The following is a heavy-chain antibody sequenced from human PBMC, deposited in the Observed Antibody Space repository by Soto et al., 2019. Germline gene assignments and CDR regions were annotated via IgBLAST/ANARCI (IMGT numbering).Heavy chain of an antibody. J-gene: IGHJ6*03. CDR1: GFTFSNAW. Sequence: GGSLRLSCAASGFTFSNAWMTWVRQAPGKGLEWVGRIKSKTDGGTTDYPAPVKGRFTISRDDSKNTLYLQMNSLKTEDTAVYYCTTLSLTVTAYYYYYMDVWGKGTTVTVSS. D-gene: IGHD4-4*01. CDR3: TTLSLTVTAYYYYYMDV. CDR2: IKSKTDGGTT. V-gene: IGHV3-15*01.